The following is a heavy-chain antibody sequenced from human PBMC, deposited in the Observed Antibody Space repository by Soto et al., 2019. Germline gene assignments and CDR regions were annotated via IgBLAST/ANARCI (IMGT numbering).Heavy chain of an antibody. CDR3: ARTYDGSGPNSGGYGFDI. D-gene: IGHD3-22*01. CDR2: IYYSGST. J-gene: IGHJ3*02. CDR1: GASISSNNYY. V-gene: IGHV4-61*05. Sequence: SETLSLTCTVSGASISSNNYYWGWIRQPPGKGLEWIAYIYYSGSTSYNPSLKSRVSISLDTSKNQFSLKLSSVTAADTAVYYCARTYDGSGPNSGGYGFDIWGQGTMVTVSS.